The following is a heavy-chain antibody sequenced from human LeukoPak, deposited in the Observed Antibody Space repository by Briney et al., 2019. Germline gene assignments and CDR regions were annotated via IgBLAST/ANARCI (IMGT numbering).Heavy chain of an antibody. CDR3: AREYCSGGSCYGQDY. D-gene: IGHD2-15*01. Sequence: PGGSLRLSCAASGFTFSSHWMHWVRQAPGKGLVWVSRIDGDGSTTSYADSVKGRFTISRDNSKNTLYLQMNSLRAEDTAVYYCAREYCSGGSCYGQDYWGQGTLVTVSS. CDR1: GFTFSSHW. V-gene: IGHV3-74*01. CDR2: IDGDGSTT. J-gene: IGHJ4*02.